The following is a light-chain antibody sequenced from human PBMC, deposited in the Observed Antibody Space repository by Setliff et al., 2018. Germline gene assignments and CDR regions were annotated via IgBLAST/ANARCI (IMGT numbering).Light chain of an antibody. CDR2: DVS. CDR1: SSDVGGYNY. Sequence: QSALTQPASVSGSPGQSITISCTGTSSDVGGYNYVSWYQQHPDKAPKLMIFDVSNRPSGVSNRFSGSKSGNTASLTISGLQAEDEADYYCCSYVRGSAYVFGTGTKVTVL. V-gene: IGLV2-14*03. J-gene: IGLJ1*01. CDR3: CSYVRGSAYV.